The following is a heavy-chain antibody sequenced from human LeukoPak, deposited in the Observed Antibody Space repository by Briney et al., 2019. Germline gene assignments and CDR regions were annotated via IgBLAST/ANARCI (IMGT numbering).Heavy chain of an antibody. Sequence: SETLSLICTVSGGSISTYYWSWIRQPVGKGLEWIGHIKTSGSTHYNPSLRSRITMSVDTSKNQFSLNLSSVTAADTAVYYCAKAAKYYYGSETYFFFEDWGQGTLVTVSS. CDR3: AKAAKYYYGSETYFFFED. V-gene: IGHV4-4*07. CDR2: IKTSGST. J-gene: IGHJ4*02. CDR1: GGSISTYY. D-gene: IGHD3-10*01.